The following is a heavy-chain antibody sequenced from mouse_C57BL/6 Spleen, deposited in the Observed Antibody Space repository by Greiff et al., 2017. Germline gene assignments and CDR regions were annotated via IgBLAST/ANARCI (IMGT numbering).Heavy chain of an antibody. CDR2: IYPRSGNT. D-gene: IGHD1-1*01. Sequence: QVQLQQSGAELARPGASVKLSCKASGYTFTSYGISWVKQRTGQGLEWIGEIYPRSGNTYYNEKFKGKATLTADKSSSTAYMELRSLTSEDSAVYFCAKKGPSTVVEGYWYFDVWGTGTTVTVSS. CDR1: GYTFTSYG. CDR3: AKKGPSTVVEGYWYFDV. J-gene: IGHJ1*03. V-gene: IGHV1-81*01.